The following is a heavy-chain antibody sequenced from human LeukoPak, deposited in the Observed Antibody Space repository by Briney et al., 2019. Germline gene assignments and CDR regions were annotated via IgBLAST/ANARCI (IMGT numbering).Heavy chain of an antibody. CDR3: ARARKGYYFDH. Sequence: PGGSLRLSCAASGFTFSSYSMNWVRQAPGKGLEWVSYITDTGSATYSADPVKGRFTISRDNAKNSLFLQMNSLRADDTAVYYCARARKGYYFDHWGQGTLVTVSS. V-gene: IGHV3-48*04. D-gene: IGHD1-14*01. CDR2: ITDTGSAT. CDR1: GFTFSSYS. J-gene: IGHJ4*02.